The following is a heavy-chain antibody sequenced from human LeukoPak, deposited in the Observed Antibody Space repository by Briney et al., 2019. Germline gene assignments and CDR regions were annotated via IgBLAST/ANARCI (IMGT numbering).Heavy chain of an antibody. J-gene: IGHJ3*02. CDR1: GGTFSSYA. V-gene: IGHV1-69*05. Sequence: AASVKVSCKASGGTFSSYAISWVRQAPGQGLEWMGGIIPNFGTANYAQKFQRRVTITTDESTSTAYMELSSLRSEDTAVYYCARYSSSSGLGAFDIWGQGTMVTVSS. D-gene: IGHD6-6*01. CDR3: ARYSSSSGLGAFDI. CDR2: IIPNFGTA.